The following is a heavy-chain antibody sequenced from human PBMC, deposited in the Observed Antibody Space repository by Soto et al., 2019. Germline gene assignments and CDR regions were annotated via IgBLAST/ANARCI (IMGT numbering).Heavy chain of an antibody. Sequence: GGSLRLSCAASGFTFSSYAMHWVRQAPGKGLEWVAVISYDGSNKYYVDSVKGRFTISRDNSKNTLYLQMNSLRAEDTAVYYCARQGYSSSWYVQYFDYWGQGTLVTVSS. V-gene: IGHV3-30-3*01. CDR2: ISYDGSNK. CDR1: GFTFSSYA. CDR3: ARQGYSSSWYVQYFDY. D-gene: IGHD6-13*01. J-gene: IGHJ4*02.